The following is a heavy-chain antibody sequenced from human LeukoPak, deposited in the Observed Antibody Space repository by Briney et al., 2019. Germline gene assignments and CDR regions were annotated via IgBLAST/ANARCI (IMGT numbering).Heavy chain of an antibody. Sequence: PGGSLRLSCAASGFTFSSYSMNWVRQAPGKGLEWVAVISYDGTNRYYADSVKGRFTISRDNSKNTLYLQMNSLRVEDTAVYYCAKEYRSRYLFDSWGQGTLVTVSS. V-gene: IGHV3-30*18. J-gene: IGHJ4*02. CDR1: GFTFSSYS. D-gene: IGHD3-16*02. CDR3: AKEYRSRYLFDS. CDR2: ISYDGTNR.